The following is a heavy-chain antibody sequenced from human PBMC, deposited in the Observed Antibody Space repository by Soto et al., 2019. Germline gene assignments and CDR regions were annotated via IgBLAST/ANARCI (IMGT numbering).Heavy chain of an antibody. Sequence: ASVKVSCKASGYTFTSNSIGWVRQAPGQGLEWMGWINVYNGNTKYAQQIKGRVTLTTDTYTRTAYMELRSLRSDDTAVYYCERISSDSSGWIGDYWGQGTMVTVSP. V-gene: IGHV1-18*04. CDR3: ERISSDSSGWIGDY. D-gene: IGHD6-19*01. CDR2: INVYNGNT. J-gene: IGHJ4*02. CDR1: GYTFTSNS.